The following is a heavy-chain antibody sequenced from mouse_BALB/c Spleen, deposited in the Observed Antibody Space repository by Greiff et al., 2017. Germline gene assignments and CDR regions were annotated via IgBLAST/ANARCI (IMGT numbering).Heavy chain of an antibody. J-gene: IGHJ4*01. CDR2: IDPANGNT. CDR1: GFNIKDTY. D-gene: IGHD2-3*01. V-gene: IGHV14-3*02. Sequence: EVQLVESGAELVKPGASVKLSCTASGFNIKDTYMHWVKQRPEQGLEWIGRIDPANGNTKYDPKFQGKATITADTSSNTAYLQLSSLTSEDTAVYYCARRWLLGYYAMDYWGQGTSVTVSS. CDR3: ARRWLLGYYAMDY.